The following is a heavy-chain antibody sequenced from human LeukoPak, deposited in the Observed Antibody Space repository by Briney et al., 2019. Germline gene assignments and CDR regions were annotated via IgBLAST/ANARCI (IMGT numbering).Heavy chain of an antibody. D-gene: IGHD3-10*01. Sequence: HPGGSLRLSCAASGFTFSSYAMSWVRQAPGKGLEWVSAISGSGGSTYCADSVKGRFTISRDNSKNTLYLQMNSLRAEDTAVYYCAKLEGRITMVRGVIYNWFDPWGQGTLVTVSS. CDR2: ISGSGGST. CDR3: AKLEGRITMVRGVIYNWFDP. CDR1: GFTFSSYA. J-gene: IGHJ5*02. V-gene: IGHV3-23*01.